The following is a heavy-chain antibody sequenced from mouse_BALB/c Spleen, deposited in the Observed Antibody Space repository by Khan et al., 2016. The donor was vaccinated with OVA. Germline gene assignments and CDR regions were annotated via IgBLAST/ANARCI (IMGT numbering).Heavy chain of an antibody. D-gene: IGHD1-1*01. V-gene: IGHV1-81*01. CDR3: ARSYDGAWFAY. CDR2: IYPGSGTT. J-gene: IGHJ3*01. Sequence: QVQLQQPGPELVKPGASVKMSCKASGYTFTDYVISWVKQRTGQGLEWIGEIYPGSGTTYNNEKFKGKATLTADKSSNTAYMQLSSLTSEDSAVSFCARSYDGAWFAYWGQETLVTVSA. CDR1: GYTFTDYV.